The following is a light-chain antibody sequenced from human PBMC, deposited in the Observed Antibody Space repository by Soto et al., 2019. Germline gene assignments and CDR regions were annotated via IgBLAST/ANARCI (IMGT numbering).Light chain of an antibody. CDR1: QSVSSY. V-gene: IGKV3-11*01. CDR2: DAS. CDR3: QQRSNWYT. J-gene: IGKJ2*01. Sequence: PGERATLSCRASQSVSSYLAWYQQKPGQAPRLLIYDASNRATGIPARFSGSGSGTDFSLTISSLEPEDFAVYYCQQRSNWYTFGQGTKLEIK.